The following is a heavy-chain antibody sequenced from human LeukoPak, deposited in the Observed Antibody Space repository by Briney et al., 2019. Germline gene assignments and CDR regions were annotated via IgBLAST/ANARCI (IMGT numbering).Heavy chain of an antibody. CDR3: AREGDYYDSSGYYWFDP. J-gene: IGHJ5*02. V-gene: IGHV1-69*13. D-gene: IGHD3-22*01. CDR1: GGTFSSYA. CDR2: IIPIFGTA. Sequence: SVKVSSKASGGTFSSYAISWVRQAPGQGLEWMGGIIPIFGTANYAQKFQGRVTITADESTSTAYMELSSLRSEDTAVYYCAREGDYYDSSGYYWFDPWGQGTLVTVSS.